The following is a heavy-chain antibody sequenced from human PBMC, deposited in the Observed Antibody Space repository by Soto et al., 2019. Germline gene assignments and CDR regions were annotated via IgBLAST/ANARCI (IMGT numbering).Heavy chain of an antibody. CDR3: ARGFGRFNY. J-gene: IGHJ4*02. D-gene: IGHD3-10*01. CDR2: IDGSGATK. CDR1: GFTFNDFE. V-gene: IGHV3-48*03. Sequence: GGSLRLSCGVSGFTFNDFEMNWVRQAPGKGSEWLAYIDGSGATKKYADSVRGRFTISRDNPNNSLFLQMSSLSAADTAIYYCARGFGRFNYWGQGTLVSVSS.